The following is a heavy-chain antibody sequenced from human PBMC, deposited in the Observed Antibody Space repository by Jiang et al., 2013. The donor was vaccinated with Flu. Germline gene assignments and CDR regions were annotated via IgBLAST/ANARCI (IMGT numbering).Heavy chain of an antibody. J-gene: IGHJ3*02. D-gene: IGHD1-1*01. Sequence: GLVKPSETLSLSCTVSGGSISNYYWSWIRQPPGKGLEWIGYIYYSGSTNYNPSLKSRVTISLDTSNNQFSLKLTSVTAADTAVYYCTRGSGVTSDEAFDIWGQGTMVTVSS. CDR3: TRGSGVTSDEAFDI. CDR1: GGSISNYY. V-gene: IGHV4-59*01. CDR2: IYYSGST.